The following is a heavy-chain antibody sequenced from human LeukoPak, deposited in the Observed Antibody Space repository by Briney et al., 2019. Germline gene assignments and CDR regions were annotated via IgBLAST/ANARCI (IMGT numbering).Heavy chain of an antibody. J-gene: IGHJ4*02. Sequence: GESLRLSCAASGFTFSSYAMSWVRQAPGKGLEWVSAISGSGGSTYYADSVKGRFTISRDNSKNTLYLQMNNLRVDDTAVYYCAKKGQADDGGKPDWGQGTLVTVSS. V-gene: IGHV3-23*01. CDR3: AKKGQADDGGKPD. CDR1: GFTFSSYA. CDR2: ISGSGGST.